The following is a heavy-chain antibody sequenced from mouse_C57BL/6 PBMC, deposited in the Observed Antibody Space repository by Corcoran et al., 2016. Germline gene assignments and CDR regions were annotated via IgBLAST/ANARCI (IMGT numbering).Heavy chain of an antibody. CDR3: ARQDYGSSSFAY. CDR2: INTYSGVP. V-gene: IGHV9-3*01. Sequence: QIQLVQSGPELKKPGETVKISCKASGYTFTTYGMSWVKQAPGKGLKWMGWINTYSGVPTYADDFKGRFAFYLETSASTAYLQINNLKNEDTATYCCARQDYGSSSFAYWGQGTLVTVSA. D-gene: IGHD1-1*01. J-gene: IGHJ3*01. CDR1: GYTFTTYG.